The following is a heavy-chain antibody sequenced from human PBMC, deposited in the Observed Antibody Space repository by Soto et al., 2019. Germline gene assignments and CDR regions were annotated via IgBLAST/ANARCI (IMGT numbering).Heavy chain of an antibody. D-gene: IGHD5-18*01. CDR3: ARRGYSYGWHYYYGMDV. Sequence: GESLKISCEGSGYRFTSYWIGWVRQMPGKGLEWMGIIYPGDSDTRYSPSFQGQVTISADKSISTAYLQWSSLKASDTAMYYCARRGYSYGWHYYYGMDVWGQGTTVTVSS. V-gene: IGHV5-51*01. CDR2: IYPGDSDT. CDR1: GYRFTSYW. J-gene: IGHJ6*02.